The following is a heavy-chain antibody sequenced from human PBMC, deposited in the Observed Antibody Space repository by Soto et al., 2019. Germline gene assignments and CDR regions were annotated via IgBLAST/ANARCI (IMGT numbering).Heavy chain of an antibody. J-gene: IGHJ4*02. V-gene: IGHV3-23*01. Sequence: RRSLRLSCAASGFTFTNYAMTWARQAPGKGLEWVSSLLRSGSTTYYADSVKGRFTISSDISANSLYLQMDSLRAEDTAVYYCAKDAVSGDGIWLLDSWGQGTVVTVS. D-gene: IGHD4-17*01. CDR2: LLRSGSTT. CDR3: AKDAVSGDGIWLLDS. CDR1: GFTFTNYA.